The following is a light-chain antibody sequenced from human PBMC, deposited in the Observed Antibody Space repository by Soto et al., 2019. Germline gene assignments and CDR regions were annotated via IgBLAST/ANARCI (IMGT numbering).Light chain of an antibody. CDR3: QQYHSSPPTFT. J-gene: IGKJ2*01. CDR1: QSVISSY. CDR2: GAS. Sequence: EIVLTQSPGTLSLSPGERASLSCRASQSVISSYLAWYQQKPGQAPRLLIYGASNRATGIPDRFSGSGSGTDFTLTISRLEPEDFAMYFCQQYHSSPPTFTFGQGIKLEI. V-gene: IGKV3-20*01.